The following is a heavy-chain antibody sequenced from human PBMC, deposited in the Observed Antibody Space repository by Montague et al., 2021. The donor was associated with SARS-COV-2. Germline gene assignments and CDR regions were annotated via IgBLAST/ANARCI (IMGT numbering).Heavy chain of an antibody. V-gene: IGHV4-34*01. CDR3: ARLGDGVVPSPILGVGPYYSYYYIDV. CDR1: GGSFSTYS. J-gene: IGHJ6*03. D-gene: IGHD3-10*01. CDR2: IHHGGST. Sequence: SETLSLTCAVHGGSFSTYSWNWIRQPPGKGLEWIGEIHHGGSTNYNPSLKSRVTISADTSKNQFSLKLTSVAAVDTAVYYCARLGDGVVPSPILGVGPYYSYYYIDVLGQGTTATVSS.